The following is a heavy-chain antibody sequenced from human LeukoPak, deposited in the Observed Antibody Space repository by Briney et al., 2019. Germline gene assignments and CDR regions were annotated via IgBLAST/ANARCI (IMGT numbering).Heavy chain of an antibody. CDR1: GFTFSNAW. D-gene: IGHD4-17*01. CDR2: IKSKTDGGTT. CDR3: TRVTTSDYGDYYMDV. V-gene: IGHV3-15*01. J-gene: IGHJ6*03. Sequence: GGSLRLSCAASGFTFSNAWMSWVRQAPGKGLEWVGRIKSKTDGGTTDYAAPVKGRFTISRDDSKNTLYLQMNSLKTEDTAVYYCTRVTTSDYGDYYMDVWGKGTTVTASS.